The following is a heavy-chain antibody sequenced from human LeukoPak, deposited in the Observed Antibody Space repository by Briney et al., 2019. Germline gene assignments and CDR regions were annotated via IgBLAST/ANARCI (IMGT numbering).Heavy chain of an antibody. J-gene: IGHJ4*02. Sequence: GGSLRLSCAASGFALSSAWMNWVRQAPGKGLEWVGHFKSKTATDYAAPVKGRFTISRDDSKNTLYLQMNSLKTEDTAVYYCTTSIAAAGSLDYWGQGTLVTVSS. D-gene: IGHD6-13*01. V-gene: IGHV3-15*07. CDR3: TTSIAAAGSLDY. CDR1: GFALSSAW. CDR2: FKSKTAT.